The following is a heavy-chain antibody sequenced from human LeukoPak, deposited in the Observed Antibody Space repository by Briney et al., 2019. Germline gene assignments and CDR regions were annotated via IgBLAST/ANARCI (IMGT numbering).Heavy chain of an antibody. CDR1: GLTFSKYS. CDR2: IDTSSTTM. V-gene: IGHV3-48*04. Sequence: PGGSLRLSCAASGLTFSKYSMTWVRQAPGKGLEWVSFIDTSSTTMYYTDSVKGRFTISRDNAKNSLYLQMDSLKVEDTAVYYCARGHLKTFDYWGQGTLVTVSS. J-gene: IGHJ4*02. CDR3: ARGHLKTFDY.